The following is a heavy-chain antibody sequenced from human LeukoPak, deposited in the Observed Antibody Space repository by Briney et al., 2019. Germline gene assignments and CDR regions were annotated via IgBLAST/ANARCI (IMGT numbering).Heavy chain of an antibody. CDR2: IRSKAYGVTT. D-gene: IGHD2/OR15-2a*01. Sequence: GGSLRLSCFASGFTFGVDVMSWGRQAPGKGLEWVGFIRSKAYGVTTEYAAYVEGRFTISRDDSRGIAYHQMNRLKTEDTDFYYCTRGPILLRTHNGMDVWGQGTTVTVSS. V-gene: IGHV3-49*04. J-gene: IGHJ6*02. CDR3: TRGPILLRTHNGMDV. CDR1: GFTFGVDV.